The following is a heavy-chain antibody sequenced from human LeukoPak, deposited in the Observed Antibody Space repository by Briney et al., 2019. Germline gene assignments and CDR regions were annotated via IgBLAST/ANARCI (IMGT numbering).Heavy chain of an antibody. J-gene: IGHJ4*02. CDR2: IKQDGSEK. CDR1: GFTFSSYW. CDR3: ARDPPKTYYYDSSGYYLFDY. Sequence: GGSLRLSCAASGFTFSSYWMSWVRQAPGKGLEWVANIKQDGSEKYYVDSVKGRFTISRDNAKNSLYLQMNSLGAEDTAVYYCARDPPKTYYYDSSGYYLFDYWGQGTLVTVSS. V-gene: IGHV3-7*01. D-gene: IGHD3-22*01.